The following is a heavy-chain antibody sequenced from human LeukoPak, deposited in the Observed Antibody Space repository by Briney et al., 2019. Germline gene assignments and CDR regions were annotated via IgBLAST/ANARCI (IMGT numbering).Heavy chain of an antibody. CDR3: ARGMSRVNSGGGYWYFDL. Sequence: GGSLRLSCTVSGFTFDDYGKSWVRHAPGKGLEWVSGINWNGGSTVYADSVKGRFTISRDNAKNSLYLQMNSLRVEVTALYQCARGMSRVNSGGGYWYFDLWGRGTLVTVSS. D-gene: IGHD4-23*01. CDR1: GFTFDDYG. CDR2: INWNGGST. V-gene: IGHV3-20*01. J-gene: IGHJ2*01.